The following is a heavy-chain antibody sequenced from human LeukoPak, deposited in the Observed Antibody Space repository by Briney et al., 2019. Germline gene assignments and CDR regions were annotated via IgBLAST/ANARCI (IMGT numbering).Heavy chain of an antibody. CDR1: GFTFSNFW. D-gene: IGHD6-19*01. J-gene: IGHJ4*02. CDR3: ARCSGWAFKN. Sequence: GGSLRLSCAASGFTFSNFWMSWVRQAPGKVLEWVANINQDGSEKNYVDSVKGRFTISRDSAKNSLYLQMDSLRVEDTAIYYCARCSGWAFKNWGQGTLVTVSS. CDR2: INQDGSEK. V-gene: IGHV3-7*01.